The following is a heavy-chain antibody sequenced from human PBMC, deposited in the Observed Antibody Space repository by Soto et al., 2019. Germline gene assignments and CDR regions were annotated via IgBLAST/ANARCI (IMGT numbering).Heavy chain of an antibody. Sequence: LSLTCTVSCGSISSYYWSWIRQPPGKGLEWIGYIYYSGSTNYNPSLKSRVTISVDTSKNQFSLKLSSVTAADTAVYYCAMSGYYNLGAFDIWGQGTMVTVSS. V-gene: IGHV4-59*01. CDR3: AMSGYYNLGAFDI. CDR2: IYYSGST. D-gene: IGHD3-22*01. J-gene: IGHJ3*02. CDR1: CGSISSYY.